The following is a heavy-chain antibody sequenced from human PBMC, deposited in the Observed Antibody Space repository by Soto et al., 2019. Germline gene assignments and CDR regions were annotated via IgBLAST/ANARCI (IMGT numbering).Heavy chain of an antibody. CDR1: GGSISSYY. CDR2: IYYSGST. J-gene: IGHJ4*02. CDR3: ARLEPRGACSGGSCYGGSVDY. D-gene: IGHD2-15*01. V-gene: IGHV4-59*08. Sequence: PSETLSLTCTVSGGSISSYYWSWIRQPPGKGLEWIGYIYYSGSTNYNPSLKSRVTISVDTSKNQFSLKLSSVTAADTAVYYCARLEPRGACSGGSCYGGSVDYWGQGTLVTVSS.